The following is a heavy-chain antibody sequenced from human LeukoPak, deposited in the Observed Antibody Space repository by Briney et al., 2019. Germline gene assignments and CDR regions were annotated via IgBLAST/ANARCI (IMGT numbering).Heavy chain of an antibody. Sequence: GGSLRLSCAASGFTFSSFGIHWVRQAPGKGLEWIAVISDDGRTKYYAASVEGRFTLSRDNSKNTLYLQMNSLRAEDTAVYYCAKDLVPGDYYYYMDVWGKGTTVTVSS. CDR2: ISDDGRTK. V-gene: IGHV3-30*18. CDR1: GFTFSSFG. J-gene: IGHJ6*03. CDR3: AKDLVPGDYYYYMDV. D-gene: IGHD2-8*01.